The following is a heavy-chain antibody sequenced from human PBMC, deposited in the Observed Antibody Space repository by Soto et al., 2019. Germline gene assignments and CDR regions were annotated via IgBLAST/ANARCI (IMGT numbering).Heavy chain of an antibody. V-gene: IGHV3-49*03. J-gene: IGHJ6*02. Sequence: GGSLRLSCTASGFTFGDYAMSWFRQAPGKGLEWVGFIRSRAYGGTTEYAASVKGRFTISRDDSKSIAYLQMNSLKTEDTAVYYCTRDKIYYDFWSGYYTPSNYGMDVWGHGTTVTFSS. CDR2: IRSRAYGGTT. CDR3: TRDKIYYDFWSGYYTPSNYGMDV. CDR1: GFTFGDYA. D-gene: IGHD3-3*01.